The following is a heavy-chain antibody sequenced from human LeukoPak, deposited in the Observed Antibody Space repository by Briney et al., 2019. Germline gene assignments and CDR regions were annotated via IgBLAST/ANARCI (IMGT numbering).Heavy chain of an antibody. V-gene: IGHV4-30-2*01. CDR3: ARINDFWSGPTLDV. J-gene: IGHJ6*02. CDR1: GGSISSGGHS. Sequence: SETLSLTCTVSGGSISSGGHSWSWIRQPPGKGLEWIGYIYHSGSGSTYYNPTLKSRVTISIDKSKNQFSLKLNSVTAADTAVYYCARINDFWSGPTLDVWGQGTTVTVSS. CDR2: IYHSGSGST. D-gene: IGHD3-3*01.